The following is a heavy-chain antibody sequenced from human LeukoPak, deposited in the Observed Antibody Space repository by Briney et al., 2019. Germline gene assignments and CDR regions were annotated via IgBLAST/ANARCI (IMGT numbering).Heavy chain of an antibody. V-gene: IGHV4-59*01. Sequence: SETLSLTCTVSGGSTNSFYWSWIRQPPGGGLEYIGYIYYSGSTDYNPSLKSRLTISVDTSRNQFSLKLSSVTAADTAVYYCARLARVSLIRGVTGYHSLDVWGKGTKVTVSS. CDR2: IYYSGST. CDR1: GGSTNSFY. CDR3: ARLARVSLIRGVTGYHSLDV. D-gene: IGHD3-10*01. J-gene: IGHJ6*04.